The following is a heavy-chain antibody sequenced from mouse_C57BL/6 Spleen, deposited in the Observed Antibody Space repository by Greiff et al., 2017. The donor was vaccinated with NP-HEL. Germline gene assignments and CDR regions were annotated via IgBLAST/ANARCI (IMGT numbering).Heavy chain of an antibody. CDR3: ARDGYYGYLDV. J-gene: IGHJ1*03. CDR2: ISDGGSYT. D-gene: IGHD2-2*01. Sequence: EVKLVESGGGLVKPGGSLKLSCAASGFTFSSYAMSWVRQTPEKRLEWVATISDGGSYTYYPDNVKGRFTISRDNAKNNLYLQMSHLKSEDTAMYYCARDGYYGYLDVWGTGTTVTVSS. CDR1: GFTFSSYA. V-gene: IGHV5-4*01.